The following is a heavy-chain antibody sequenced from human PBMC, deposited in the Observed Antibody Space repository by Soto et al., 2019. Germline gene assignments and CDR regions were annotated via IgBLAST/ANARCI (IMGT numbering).Heavy chain of an antibody. CDR3: VHHGGDPYYHDF. V-gene: IGHV4-4*02. J-gene: IGHJ4*02. CDR2: IYYSGST. Sequence: SETLSLTCAVPGGSLSSSSWWSWVRQPPGKALEWLGEIYYSGSTKYNLSLNSRVTISADQSKDDFSLRLSSVTAADTAVYYCVHHGGDPYYHDFWGQGMLVTVSS. CDR1: GGSLSSSSW. D-gene: IGHD4-17*01.